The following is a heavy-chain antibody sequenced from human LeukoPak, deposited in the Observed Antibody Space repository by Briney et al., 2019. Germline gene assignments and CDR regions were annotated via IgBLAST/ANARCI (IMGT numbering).Heavy chain of an antibody. V-gene: IGHV4-30-4*08. J-gene: IGHJ5*02. Sequence: SQTLSLTCTVSGGSISSGDYYWSWIRQPPGKGLEWIGYIYYSGSTYYNPSLKSRVTISVDTSKNQFSLKLSSVTAADMAVYYCAREILVVVPAAILDWFDPWGQGTLVTVSS. CDR3: AREILVVVPAAILDWFDP. CDR2: IYYSGST. CDR1: GGSISSGDYY. D-gene: IGHD2-2*02.